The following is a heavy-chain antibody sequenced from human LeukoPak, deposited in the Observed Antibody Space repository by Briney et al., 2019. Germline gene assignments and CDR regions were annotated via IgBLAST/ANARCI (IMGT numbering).Heavy chain of an antibody. D-gene: IGHD3-10*01. CDR1: GGPFRGYY. J-gene: IGHJ4*02. CDR2: INHSGST. Sequence: SETLSLTCALYGGPFRGYYWRWIRQPPGMGLEWIGEINHSGSTNYHPSPQSRVTISVDTSKNQFSLKLSSVTAADTAVYYCARGLRWYYYGSGRSYYFDYWGPGTLVTVSS. CDR3: ARGLRWYYYGSGRSYYFDY. V-gene: IGHV4-34*01.